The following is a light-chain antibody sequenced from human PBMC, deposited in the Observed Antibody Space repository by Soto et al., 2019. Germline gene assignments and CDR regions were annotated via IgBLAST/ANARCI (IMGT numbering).Light chain of an antibody. CDR1: QSVSSY. J-gene: IGKJ2*01. Sequence: EIVSTQSPATLSLSPGERATLSCRASQSVSSYLAWYQQKPGQAPRLLICDASRRATGIPARFSGSGSGTDFTYTISSLEPEDSAVFYCQQRNNWPQTFGQGNKLEIK. CDR2: DAS. CDR3: QQRNNWPQT. V-gene: IGKV3-11*01.